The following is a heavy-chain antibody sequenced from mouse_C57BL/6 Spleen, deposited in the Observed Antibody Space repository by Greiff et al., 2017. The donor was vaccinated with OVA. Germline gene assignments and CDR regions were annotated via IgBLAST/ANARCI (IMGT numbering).Heavy chain of an antibody. D-gene: IGHD1-1*01. CDR1: GYAFTNYL. J-gene: IGHJ3*01. V-gene: IGHV1-54*01. CDR3: AGAGGSCYEAFAY. Sequence: VKLQESGAELVRPGTSVKVSCKASGYAFTNYLIEWVKQRPGQGLEWIGVINPGSGGTNYNEKFKGKATLTADKSSSPASMQLSSMTSEDSAVYFCAGAGGSCYEAFAYWGQGTLVTVSA. CDR2: INPGSGGT.